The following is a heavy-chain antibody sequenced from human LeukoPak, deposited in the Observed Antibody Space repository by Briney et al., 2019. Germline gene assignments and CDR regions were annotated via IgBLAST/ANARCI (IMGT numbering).Heavy chain of an antibody. CDR3: ARDLTYYYDSSGFHAFDI. V-gene: IGHV3-48*01. D-gene: IGHD3-22*01. J-gene: IGHJ3*02. Sequence: GGSLRLSCAASGFTFSSYSMNWVRQAPGKGLEWVSYISSSSSTIYYADSVKGRFTISRDNAKNSLYLQMNSLRAEDTAVYYCARDLTYYYDSSGFHAFDIWGQGTMVTVSS. CDR1: GFTFSSYS. CDR2: ISSSSSTI.